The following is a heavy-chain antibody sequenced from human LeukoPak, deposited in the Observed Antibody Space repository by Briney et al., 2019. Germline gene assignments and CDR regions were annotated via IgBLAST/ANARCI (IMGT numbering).Heavy chain of an antibody. J-gene: IGHJ4*02. D-gene: IGHD6-19*01. CDR1: GFTFSSYS. Sequence: PGGSLRLSCAASGFTFSSYSMNWVRQAPGKGLEWVSSISSSSYIYYADSVKGRFTISRDNAKNSLYLQMNSLRAEDTAVYYCARGMAVAGKVPGYWGQGTLVTVSS. CDR2: ISSSSYI. CDR3: ARGMAVAGKVPGY. V-gene: IGHV3-21*01.